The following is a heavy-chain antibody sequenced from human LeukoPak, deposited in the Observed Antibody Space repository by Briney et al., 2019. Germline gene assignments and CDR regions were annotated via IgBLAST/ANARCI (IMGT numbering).Heavy chain of an antibody. J-gene: IGHJ3*01. CDR1: GFTFSSYD. D-gene: IGHD3-22*01. CDR3: VKELDYYGSTEEYYGGVDAFDF. CDR2: IGTTGDT. V-gene: IGHV3-13*01. Sequence: GSLRLSCEVSGFTFSSYDMHWVRQTTGKGLEWVSGIGTTGDTHYPDSVKGRFTVSRENAKNSLYLQMNSLRAGDTAIYYCVKELDYYGSTEEYYGGVDAFDFWGQGTMVTVSS.